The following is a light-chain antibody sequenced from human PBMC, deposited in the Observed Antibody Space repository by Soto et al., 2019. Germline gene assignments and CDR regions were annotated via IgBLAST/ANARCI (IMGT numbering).Light chain of an antibody. CDR3: QQYVRSPPSWT. Sequence: ETVLTQSPGTLSLSPGERATLSCRASQSVSRSYLAWYQQKPGQAPRLLIYDASSRATGIPDRFSGSGSGTDFTLTISRLEPEDFAVYYCQQYVRSPPSWTFGQGTKVELK. V-gene: IGKV3-20*01. CDR1: QSVSRSY. J-gene: IGKJ1*01. CDR2: DAS.